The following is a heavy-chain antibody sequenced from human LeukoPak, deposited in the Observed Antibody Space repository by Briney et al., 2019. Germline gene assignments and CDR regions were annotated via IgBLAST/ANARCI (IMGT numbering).Heavy chain of an antibody. CDR2: IIPILGIA. CDR1: GSTFSSYA. Sequence: SVKVSCKASGSTFSSYAISWVRQAPGQGLEWMGRIIPILGIANYAQKFQGRVTITADKSTSTAYMELSSLRSEDTAVYYCARAYYYDSSGYYAFDIWGQGTMVTVSS. CDR3: ARAYYYDSSGYYAFDI. D-gene: IGHD3-22*01. V-gene: IGHV1-69*04. J-gene: IGHJ3*02.